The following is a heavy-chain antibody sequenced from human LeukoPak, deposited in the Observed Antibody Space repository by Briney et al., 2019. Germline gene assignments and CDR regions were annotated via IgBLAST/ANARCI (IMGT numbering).Heavy chain of an antibody. Sequence: GGSLRLSCSAPGFTFTDYYMSWIRQAPGKGPEWVSYISPSGTVIYYGDSVKGRFTISRDNAKKSLYLQMNSLRAEDTAVYYCARDYNCWGQGTLVTVSS. V-gene: IGHV3-11*01. CDR2: ISPSGTVI. CDR3: ARDYNC. J-gene: IGHJ4*02. CDR1: GFTFTDYY. D-gene: IGHD3-10*01.